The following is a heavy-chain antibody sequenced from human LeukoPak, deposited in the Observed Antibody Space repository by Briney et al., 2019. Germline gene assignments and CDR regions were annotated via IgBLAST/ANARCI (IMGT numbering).Heavy chain of an antibody. V-gene: IGHV1-18*01. D-gene: IGHD3-3*01. CDR2: ISAYNGNT. Sequence: GASVKVSCKASGYTFPSYGISWVRQAPGQGLEWMGWISAYNGNTNYAQKLQGRVTMTTDTSTSTAYMELRSLRSDDTAVYYCARDLFTYYDFWSGLQTSNWFDPWGQGTLGTVSS. J-gene: IGHJ5*02. CDR3: ARDLFTYYDFWSGLQTSNWFDP. CDR1: GYTFPSYG.